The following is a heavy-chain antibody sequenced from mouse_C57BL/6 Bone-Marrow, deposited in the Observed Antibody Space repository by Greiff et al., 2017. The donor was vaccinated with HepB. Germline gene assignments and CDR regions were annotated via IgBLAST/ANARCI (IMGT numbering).Heavy chain of an antibody. CDR1: GYTFTDYY. Sequence: QVQLQQSGAELVRPGASVKLSCKASGYTFTDYYINWVKQRPGQGLEWIARIYPGSGNTYYNEKFKGKATLTADKSSSTAYMQLSSLTSEDSAVYFWAIGAFDDRYYRFDYWGQGTTLTVSS. D-gene: IGHD2-3*01. V-gene: IGHV1-76*01. CDR2: IYPGSGNT. J-gene: IGHJ2*01. CDR3: AIGAFDDRYYRFDY.